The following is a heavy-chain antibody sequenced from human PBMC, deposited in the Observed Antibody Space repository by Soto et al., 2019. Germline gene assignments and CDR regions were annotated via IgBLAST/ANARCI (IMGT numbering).Heavy chain of an antibody. CDR3: AKVPSYGSASYYYYYAGRDV. V-gene: IGHV3-23*01. CDR1: GFTFSSYA. J-gene: IGHJ6*02. CDR2: ISGSGGST. D-gene: IGHD3-10*01. Sequence: EVQVLESGGGLVQPGGSLRLSCAASGFTFSSYAMSWVRQAPGKGLEWVSAISGSGGSTYHADSVRGRFTISRDNSKNTLYLQMNSLRAEDTAVYYCAKVPSYGSASYYYYYAGRDVLGEGTTVTVSS.